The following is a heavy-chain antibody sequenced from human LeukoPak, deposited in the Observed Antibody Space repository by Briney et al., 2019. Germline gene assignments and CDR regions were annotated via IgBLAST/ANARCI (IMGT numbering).Heavy chain of an antibody. CDR1: GFTFSSYG. D-gene: IGHD1-7*01. CDR3: AKDGTNWNYAYYYYYGMDV. CDR2: ISYDGSNK. J-gene: IGHJ6*02. V-gene: IGHV3-30*18. Sequence: GRSLRLSCAASGFTFSSYGMYWVRQAPGKGLEWVAVISYDGSNKYYADSVKGRFTISRDNSKNTLYLQMNSLRAEDTAVYYCAKDGTNWNYAYYYYYGMDVWGQGTTVTVSS.